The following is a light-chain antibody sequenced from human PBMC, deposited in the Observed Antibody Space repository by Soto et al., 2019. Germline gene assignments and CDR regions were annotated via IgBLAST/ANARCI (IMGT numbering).Light chain of an antibody. CDR1: SSDIGAYNY. Sequence: QSALTQPASVSGSPGQSITISCTGTSSDIGAYNYVSWYQQHPGKAPELMIYDVSNRPSGVSNRFSGSKSGNTASLTISGLLAEDEADYYCSSYTSSSTLVFGGGTKLTVL. J-gene: IGLJ2*01. V-gene: IGLV2-14*01. CDR2: DVS. CDR3: SSYTSSSTLV.